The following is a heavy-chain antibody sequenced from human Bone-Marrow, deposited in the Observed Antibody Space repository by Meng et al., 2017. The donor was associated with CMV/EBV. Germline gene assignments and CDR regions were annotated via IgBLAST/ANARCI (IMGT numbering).Heavy chain of an antibody. D-gene: IGHD3-10*01. Sequence: GSLRLSCTVSGGSVSSGSYYWSWIRQPPGKGLEWIGYIYYSGSTNYNPSLKSRVTISVDTSKNQFSLKLSSVTAADTAVYYCARNPYYYGSGIPGRFDPWGQGTLVTVSS. J-gene: IGHJ5*02. CDR2: IYYSGST. V-gene: IGHV4-61*01. CDR3: ARNPYYYGSGIPGRFDP. CDR1: GGSVSSGSYY.